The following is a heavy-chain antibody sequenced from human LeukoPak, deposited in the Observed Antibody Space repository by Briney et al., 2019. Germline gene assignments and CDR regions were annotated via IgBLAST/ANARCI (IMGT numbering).Heavy chain of an antibody. V-gene: IGHV4-39*01. Sequence: SETLSLTSTISGGSISTSHYWGWIRQAPGKGLEWIGSISHSGSTYYNPSLKSRISISVDTSKNQFSLQLSSVTAADTAVYYCARQSCSSTSCYFSFGGAYEYWGQGTLVTVSS. J-gene: IGHJ4*02. CDR2: ISHSGST. CDR3: ARQSCSSTSCYFSFGGAYEY. CDR1: GGSISTSHY. D-gene: IGHD2-2*01.